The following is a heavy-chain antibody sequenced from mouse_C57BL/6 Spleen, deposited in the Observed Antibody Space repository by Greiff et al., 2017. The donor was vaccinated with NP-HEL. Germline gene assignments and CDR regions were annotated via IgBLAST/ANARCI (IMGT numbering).Heavy chain of an antibody. CDR3: ARGRYYGSSSYAMDY. CDR2: INYDGSST. Sequence: EVHLVESEGGLVQPGSSMKLSCTASGFTFSDYYMAWVRQVPEKGLEWVANINYDGSSTYYLDSLKSRFIISRDNAKNILYLQMSSLKSEDTATYYCARGRYYGSSSYAMDYWGQGTSVTVSS. V-gene: IGHV5-16*01. D-gene: IGHD1-1*01. J-gene: IGHJ4*01. CDR1: GFTFSDYY.